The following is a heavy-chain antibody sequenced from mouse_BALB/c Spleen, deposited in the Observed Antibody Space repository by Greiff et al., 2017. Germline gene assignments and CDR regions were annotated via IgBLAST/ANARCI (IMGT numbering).Heavy chain of an antibody. V-gene: IGHV1-7*01. Sequence: QVQLQQSGAELAKPGASVKMSCKASGYTFTSYWMHWVKQRPGQGLEWIGYINPSTGYTEYNQKFKDKATLTADKSSSTAYMQLSSLTSEDSAVYYCARRHHSSGTGFAYWGQGTLVTVSA. D-gene: IGHD3-1*01. CDR2: INPSTGYT. CDR3: ARRHHSSGTGFAY. CDR1: GYTFTSYW. J-gene: IGHJ3*01.